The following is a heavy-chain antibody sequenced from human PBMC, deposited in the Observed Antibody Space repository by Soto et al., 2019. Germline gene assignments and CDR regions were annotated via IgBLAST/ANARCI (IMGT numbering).Heavy chain of an antibody. D-gene: IGHD5-12*01. CDR3: ARQIYDSDTGPNFQSSFDS. J-gene: IGHJ4*02. Sequence: GDSLKISCKGSGYSFAAYWITWVRQKPGKGLEWMGRIDPSDSQTYYSPSFRGHVTISVTKSITTVFLQWSSLRASDTAMYYCARQIYDSDTGPNFQSSFDSWGQGTPVTVSS. V-gene: IGHV5-10-1*01. CDR2: IDPSDSQT. CDR1: GYSFAAYW.